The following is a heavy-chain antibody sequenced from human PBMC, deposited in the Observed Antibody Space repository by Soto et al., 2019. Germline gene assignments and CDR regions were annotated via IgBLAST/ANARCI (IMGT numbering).Heavy chain of an antibody. CDR2: ISWNSGSI. V-gene: IGHV3-9*01. D-gene: IGHD6-19*01. CDR3: AKSPIAVAAWVDY. J-gene: IGHJ4*02. Sequence: VQLVESGGGLVQPGRSLRLSCAASGFTFDDYAMHWVRQAPGKGLEWVSGISWNSGSIGYADSVKGRFTISRDNAKNSLYLQMNSLRAEDTALYYCAKSPIAVAAWVDYWGQGTLVTVSS. CDR1: GFTFDDYA.